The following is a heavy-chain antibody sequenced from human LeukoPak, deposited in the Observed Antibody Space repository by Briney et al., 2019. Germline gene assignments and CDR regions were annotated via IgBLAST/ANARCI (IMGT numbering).Heavy chain of an antibody. Sequence: GGSLRLSCAASGFTVSSTYMNWVRQAPGKGLEWVSVIYSGGSTYSADSVRGRFTISRDISKNTLFLQMYTLRAEDTAVYFCARANIAAAGHIDYWGQGTLVTVSS. CDR3: ARANIAAAGHIDY. CDR1: GFTVSSTY. CDR2: IYSGGST. V-gene: IGHV3-53*01. J-gene: IGHJ4*02. D-gene: IGHD6-13*01.